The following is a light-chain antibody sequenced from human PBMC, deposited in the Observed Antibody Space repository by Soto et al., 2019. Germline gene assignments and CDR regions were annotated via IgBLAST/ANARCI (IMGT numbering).Light chain of an antibody. Sequence: DIPLTQSPSFLSASVGDRVTITCRASQGITTSLAWYQQKPGKAPKLLIYAASTLQSGLQSRFSGIGSGTECTHAISSLQPEDFAIYCCQQLKSYPLTFGGGTKVEIK. J-gene: IGKJ4*01. CDR3: QQLKSYPLT. CDR2: AAS. CDR1: QGITTS. V-gene: IGKV1-9*01.